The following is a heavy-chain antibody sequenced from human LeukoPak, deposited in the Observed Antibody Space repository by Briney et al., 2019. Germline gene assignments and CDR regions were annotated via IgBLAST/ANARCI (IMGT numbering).Heavy chain of an antibody. V-gene: IGHV4-59*08. Sequence: SETLSLTCSVSGGSIGSYYWNWIRQPPGKGLEWIGYIFYSGSTNYNPSLKSRVTISVDTSKNQFSLRLSSVTAADTAVYYCARHTTIFGVAIIDIWGQGTMVTVSS. J-gene: IGHJ3*02. CDR2: IFYSGST. CDR1: GGSIGSYY. D-gene: IGHD3-3*01. CDR3: ARHTTIFGVAIIDI.